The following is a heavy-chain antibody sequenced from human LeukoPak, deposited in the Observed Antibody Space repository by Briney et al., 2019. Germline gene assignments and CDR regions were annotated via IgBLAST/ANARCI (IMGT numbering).Heavy chain of an antibody. D-gene: IGHD6-6*01. Sequence: SETLSLTCAVSGGSINRSNWWSWVRQPPGKGLEWIGEIYHSGSTNYNPSLKSRGTISVDKSKNQFSLNLTPVTAADTAVYYCARHRAYSYSSPFDIWGQGTMVTVSS. CDR1: GGSINRSNW. CDR2: IYHSGST. J-gene: IGHJ3*02. V-gene: IGHV4-4*02. CDR3: ARHRAYSYSSPFDI.